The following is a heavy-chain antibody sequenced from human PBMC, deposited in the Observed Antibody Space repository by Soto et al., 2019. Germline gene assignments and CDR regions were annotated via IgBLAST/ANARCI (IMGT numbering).Heavy chain of an antibody. CDR2: IIPIFGTA. CDR3: ASAPVPAAITYYYYGVDV. CDR1: GGTFSSYA. J-gene: IGHJ6*02. D-gene: IGHD2-2*01. Sequence: SVKVSCKASGGTFSSYAISWVRQAPGQGLEWMGGIIPIFGTANYAQKFQGRVTITADESTSTAYMELSSLGSEDTAVYYCASAPVPAAITYYYYGVDVWGQGTTVTVSS. V-gene: IGHV1-69*13.